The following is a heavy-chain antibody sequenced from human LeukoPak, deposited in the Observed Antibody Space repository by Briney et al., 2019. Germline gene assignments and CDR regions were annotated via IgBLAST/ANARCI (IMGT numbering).Heavy chain of an antibody. CDR1: GYTLTELS. D-gene: IGHD1-26*01. CDR3: ATFLTGSYLGAYYFDY. V-gene: IGHV1-24*01. CDR2: FDPEDGET. Sequence: ASVKVSCKVSGYTLTELSMHWVRQAPGKGLEWMGGFDPEDGETIYAQKFQGRVTMTEDTSTDTAYMELSSLRSEDTAAYYRATFLTGSYLGAYYFDYWGQGTLVTVSS. J-gene: IGHJ4*02.